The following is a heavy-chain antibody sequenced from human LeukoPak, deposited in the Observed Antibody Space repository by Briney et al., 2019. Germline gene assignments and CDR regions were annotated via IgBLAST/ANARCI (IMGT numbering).Heavy chain of an antibody. Sequence: VASVKVSCKASGYTFTSYGISWVRQAPGQGLEWMGWISAYNGNTNYAQKLQGRVTMTTDTSTSTAYMELRSLRSDDTAVYYCARRGYDILTGYSTSYAFDIWGQGTMVTVSS. CDR1: GYTFTSYG. CDR2: ISAYNGNT. CDR3: ARRGYDILTGYSTSYAFDI. V-gene: IGHV1-18*01. D-gene: IGHD3-9*01. J-gene: IGHJ3*02.